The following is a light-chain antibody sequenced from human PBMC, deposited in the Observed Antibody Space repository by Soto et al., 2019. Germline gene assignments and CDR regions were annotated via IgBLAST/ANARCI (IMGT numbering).Light chain of an antibody. CDR2: DAS. J-gene: IGKJ1*01. CDR1: QSISYW. Sequence: DIQMTQSPSTLSASVGDRVTITCRASQSISYWLAWYQQKPGKAPNLLIYDASSLESGVPSRFSGSGSGTEFTLTVSSLQPDDFATYYCQQYSTRWTFGQGTKVEIK. V-gene: IGKV1-5*01. CDR3: QQYSTRWT.